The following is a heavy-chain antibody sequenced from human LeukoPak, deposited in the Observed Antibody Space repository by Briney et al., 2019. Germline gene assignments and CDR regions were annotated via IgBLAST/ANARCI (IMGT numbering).Heavy chain of an antibody. V-gene: IGHV3-53*01. J-gene: IGHJ5*02. D-gene: IGHD4-17*01. CDR3: ARVHYGDYGLWWFDP. CDR2: IYSGGST. CDR1: GFTFSIHA. Sequence: GGSLRLSCAASGFTFSIHAMTWVRQAPGRGLEWVSVIYSGGSTYYADSVKGRFTISRDNSKNTLYLQMNSLRAEDTAVYYCARVHYGDYGLWWFDPWGQGTLVTVSS.